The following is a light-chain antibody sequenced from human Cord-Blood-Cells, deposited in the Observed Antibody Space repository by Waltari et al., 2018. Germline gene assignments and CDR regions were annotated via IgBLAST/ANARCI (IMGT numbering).Light chain of an antibody. Sequence: QSALTQPPSASGPPGQSVTISCTGTSRDVGGYKSVSWYQQHPGKAPKLMIYEVSKRPSGVPDRFSGSKSGNTASLTVSGLQAEDEADYYCSSYAGSNNLVFGGGTKLTVL. CDR1: SRDVGGYKS. J-gene: IGLJ3*02. V-gene: IGLV2-8*01. CDR2: EVS. CDR3: SSYAGSNNLV.